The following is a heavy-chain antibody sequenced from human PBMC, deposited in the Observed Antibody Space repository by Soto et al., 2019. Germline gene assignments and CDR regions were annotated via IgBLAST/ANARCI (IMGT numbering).Heavy chain of an antibody. D-gene: IGHD3-10*01. Sequence: ASVKVSCKVSGYTLTELSMHWVRQAPGKGLEWMGGFDPEDGETIYAQKFQGRVTMTEDTSTDTAYMELSSLRSEDTAVYYCATDPRGAEPYYYYGMDVWGQGTTVTVSS. J-gene: IGHJ6*02. CDR2: FDPEDGET. CDR1: GYTLTELS. V-gene: IGHV1-24*01. CDR3: ATDPRGAEPYYYYGMDV.